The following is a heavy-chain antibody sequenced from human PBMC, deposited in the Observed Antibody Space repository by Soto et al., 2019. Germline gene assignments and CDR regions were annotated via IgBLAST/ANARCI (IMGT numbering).Heavy chain of an antibody. Sequence: EVQLLESGGGLVQPGGSLRLSCAASGFTFSSYAMSWVRQAPGKGLEWVSAISGSGGSTYYADSVKGRFTISRDYSKNTLYLQMNSLRAEDTAVYYCAKDSADGGWALVYWGQGTLVTVSS. D-gene: IGHD6-19*01. V-gene: IGHV3-23*01. CDR2: ISGSGGST. J-gene: IGHJ4*02. CDR1: GFTFSSYA. CDR3: AKDSADGGWALVY.